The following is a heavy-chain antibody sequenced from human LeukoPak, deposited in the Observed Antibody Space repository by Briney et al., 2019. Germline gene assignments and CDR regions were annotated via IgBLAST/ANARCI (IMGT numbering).Heavy chain of an antibody. D-gene: IGHD3-10*01. CDR2: IYYSGST. V-gene: IGHV4-39*01. Sequence: PSETLSLTCTVSGGSISSSSYYWGWIRQPPGKGLEWIGSIYYSGSTYYNPSLKSRVTISVDTSKNQFSLKLSSVTAADTAVYYCARQPNSGLYGSGSYLGTGPTGLIDYWGQGTLVTVSS. J-gene: IGHJ4*02. CDR3: ARQPNSGLYGSGSYLGTGPTGLIDY. CDR1: GGSISSSSYY.